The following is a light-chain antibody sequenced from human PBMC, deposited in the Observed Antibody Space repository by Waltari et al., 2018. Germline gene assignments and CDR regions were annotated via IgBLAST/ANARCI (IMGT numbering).Light chain of an antibody. V-gene: IGKV3D-20*02. Sequence: EIVLTQYPGTLSLSPGDRATLSCRASQSVFSAYLAWYQQKPGQAPRLLIYGASRRATGIPARFSGSGSGTDFTLTISSLEPEDFAVYYCQHRDHWPPDATFGPGTKVDI. CDR1: QSVFSAY. CDR2: GAS. CDR3: QHRDHWPPDAT. J-gene: IGKJ3*01.